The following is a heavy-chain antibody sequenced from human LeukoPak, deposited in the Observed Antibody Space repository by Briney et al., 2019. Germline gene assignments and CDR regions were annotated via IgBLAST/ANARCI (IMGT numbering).Heavy chain of an antibody. CDR1: GGSIISYY. CDR3: ARDNNVWGGYRKFDP. Sequence: NPSETLSLTCTVSGGSIISYYWSWIRQPAGKGLEWIGRIYTSGSTNYNPSLRSRVTMSVDTSKNQFSLNLSSVTAADTAVYYCARDNNVWGGYRKFDPWGQGTLVTVSS. D-gene: IGHD3-16*02. V-gene: IGHV4-4*07. J-gene: IGHJ5*02. CDR2: IYTSGST.